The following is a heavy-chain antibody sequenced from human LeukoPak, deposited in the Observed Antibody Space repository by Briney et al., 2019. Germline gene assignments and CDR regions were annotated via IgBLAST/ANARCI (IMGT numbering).Heavy chain of an antibody. CDR1: GYTLTELS. CDR3: ATAPRYYYDSSGYRGAFDI. D-gene: IGHD3-22*01. Sequence: ASVKVSCKVSGYTLTELSMHWVRQAPGKGLEWMGGFDPEDGETIYAQKFQGRVTMTEDTSTDTAYMELSSLRSEDTAVYYCATAPRYYYDSSGYRGAFDIWGQGTMVTVSS. V-gene: IGHV1-24*01. CDR2: FDPEDGET. J-gene: IGHJ3*02.